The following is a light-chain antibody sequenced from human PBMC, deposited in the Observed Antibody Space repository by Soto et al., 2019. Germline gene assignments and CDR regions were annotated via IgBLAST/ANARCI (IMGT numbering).Light chain of an antibody. CDR2: DTS. CDR3: QQRRNWVS. CDR1: QTVDTY. J-gene: IGKJ3*01. Sequence: LTQSPAILSLSPGEKATLSCTASQTVDTYMAWYQQRPGQPPRLLIHDTSHRASGVPARFRGSGSGTDFPLTITSLEPEDSAVYLCQQRRNWVSFGPGTRV. V-gene: IGKV3-11*01.